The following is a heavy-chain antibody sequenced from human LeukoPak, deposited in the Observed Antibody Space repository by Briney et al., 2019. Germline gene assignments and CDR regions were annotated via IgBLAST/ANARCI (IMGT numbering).Heavy chain of an antibody. V-gene: IGHV3-66*01. CDR2: IYSGGST. CDR3: ARDWEPFLEWLSSSYFQH. CDR1: GFTVSSNY. D-gene: IGHD3-3*01. J-gene: IGHJ1*01. Sequence: GGSLRLSCAASGFTVSSNYMSWVRQAPGKGLEWVSVIYSGGSTYYADSVKGRFTISRDNSKNTLYLQMNSLRAEDTAVYYCARDWEPFLEWLSSSYFQHWGQGTLVTVSS.